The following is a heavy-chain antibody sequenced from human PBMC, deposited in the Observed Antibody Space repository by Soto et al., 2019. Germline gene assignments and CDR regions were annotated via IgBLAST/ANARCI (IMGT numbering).Heavy chain of an antibody. CDR3: AKGPDGSGYYHNWFDA. CDR1: GFSFSDYA. J-gene: IGHJ5*02. Sequence: GGSLRLSCAASGFSFSDYAMSWVRQAPGKGLEWVSSISRTGDSAYYADSVKGRFAISRDRSKNRLSLQMNSLRVEDTAVYYCAKGPDGSGYYHNWFDAWGQGTLVTVSS. D-gene: IGHD3-22*01. V-gene: IGHV3-23*01. CDR2: ISRTGDSA.